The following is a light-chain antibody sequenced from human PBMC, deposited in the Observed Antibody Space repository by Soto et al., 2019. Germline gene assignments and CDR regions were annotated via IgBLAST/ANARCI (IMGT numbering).Light chain of an antibody. V-gene: IGKV3-20*01. J-gene: IGKJ1*01. CDR3: QQYGSAPRT. CDR2: GAS. CDR1: QSVSSDY. Sequence: DIVLTQSPGTLSLSPWERATLSCRASQSVSSDYLAWYRQKPGQAPRLLIYGASSRATGIQDRFSGSGSGTDFTLTISRLEPEDFAVYYCQQYGSAPRTFGQGTKGELK.